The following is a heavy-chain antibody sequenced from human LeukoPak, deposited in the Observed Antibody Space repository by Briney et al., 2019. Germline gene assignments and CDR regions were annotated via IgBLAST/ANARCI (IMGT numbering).Heavy chain of an antibody. V-gene: IGHV3-21*01. D-gene: IGHD3-22*01. CDR3: AKAGYYYDSSGYYYSDYFDY. CDR1: GFTFSSYS. J-gene: IGHJ4*02. CDR2: ISSSSSYI. Sequence: GGSLRLSCAASGFTFSSYSMNWVRQAPGKGLEWVSSISSSSSYIYYADSVKGRFTISRDNAKNSLYLQMNSLRVEDTAVYYCAKAGYYYDSSGYYYSDYFDYWGQGTLVTVSS.